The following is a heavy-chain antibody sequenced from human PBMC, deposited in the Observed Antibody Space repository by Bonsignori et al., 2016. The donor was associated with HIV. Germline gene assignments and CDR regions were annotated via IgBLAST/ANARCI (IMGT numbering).Heavy chain of an antibody. CDR1: GFTFSSYA. CDR2: ISYDGSNK. D-gene: IGHD6-13*01. CDR3: ARDPGEEGSSWSDDAFDI. J-gene: IGHJ3*02. V-gene: IGHV3-30-3*01. Sequence: GESLKISCAASGFTFSSYAMHWVRQAPGKGLEWVAVISYDGSNKYYADSVKGRFTISRDNSKNTLYLQMNSLRAEDTAVYYCARDPGEEGSSWSDDAFDIWGQGTMVTVSS.